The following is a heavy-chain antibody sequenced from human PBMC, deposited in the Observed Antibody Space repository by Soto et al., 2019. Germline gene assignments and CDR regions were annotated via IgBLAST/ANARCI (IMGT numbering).Heavy chain of an antibody. Sequence: ASVKVSCKASGYTFTGYYMHWVRQAPGQGLEWMGWINPNSGGTNYAQKFQGWVTMTRDTSISTAYMELSRLRSDDTAVYYCAREPLCGGGSCYPYYGMDVWGQGTTVAVSS. CDR2: INPNSGGT. CDR1: GYTFTGYY. CDR3: AREPLCGGGSCYPYYGMDV. V-gene: IGHV1-2*04. D-gene: IGHD2-15*01. J-gene: IGHJ6*02.